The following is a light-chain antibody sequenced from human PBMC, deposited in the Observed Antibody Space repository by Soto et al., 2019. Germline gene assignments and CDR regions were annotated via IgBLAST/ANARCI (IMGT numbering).Light chain of an antibody. CDR1: QSVSSSY. CDR3: QQYGSSPLFT. CDR2: GAS. J-gene: IGKJ3*01. Sequence: EIVLTQSPGTLSLSAGERATLSCRASQSVSSSYLAWYKQKPGQAPRLLIYGASSRATGIPDRFSGSGSGTDFTPTISRLEPEDFAVYYCQQYGSSPLFTFGPGTKVDIK. V-gene: IGKV3-20*01.